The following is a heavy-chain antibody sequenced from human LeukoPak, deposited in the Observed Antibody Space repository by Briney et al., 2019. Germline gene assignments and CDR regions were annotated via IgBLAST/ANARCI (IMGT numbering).Heavy chain of an antibody. D-gene: IGHD1-26*01. CDR1: GFTFSSYS. CDR2: ISSSSSYI. Sequence: GGALRLSCAASGFTFSSYSMNWVRQAPGKGLEWVSSISSSSSYIYYADSVKGRFTISRDNAKNSLYLQMNSLRAEDTAVYYCARDKGSYNGSYYGTLVYWGQGTLVTVSS. CDR3: ARDKGSYNGSYYGTLVY. V-gene: IGHV3-21*01. J-gene: IGHJ4*02.